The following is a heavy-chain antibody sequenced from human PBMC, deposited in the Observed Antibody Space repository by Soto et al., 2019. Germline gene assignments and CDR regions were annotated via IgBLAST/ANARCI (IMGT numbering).Heavy chain of an antibody. CDR3: ARRHSSGWYSY. J-gene: IGHJ4*02. V-gene: IGHV3-21*01. CDR2: ISSSSSYI. D-gene: IGHD6-19*01. CDR1: GXTFXSYS. Sequence: SGXTFXSYSMNCVRXXPGXXXEWVSXISSSSSYIYYADSVKGRFTISRDNAKNSLYLQMNSLRAEDTAVYYCARRHSSGWYSYWGQGTLVTVSS.